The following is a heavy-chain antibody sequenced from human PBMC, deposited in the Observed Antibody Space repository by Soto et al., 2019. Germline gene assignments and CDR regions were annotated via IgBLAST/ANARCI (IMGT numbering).Heavy chain of an antibody. CDR1: GFTFRGYG. J-gene: IGHJ6*02. D-gene: IGHD5-18*01. CDR3: ANSEYSRYKNIDV. Sequence: LRLSCAASGFTFRGYGMHWVRQAPGRGLEWVALISYDGSIKYYADSVRGRFTISRDNSKNTLYLQMNSLRAEDTAVYYCANSEYSRYKNIDVWGQGTTVTVSS. CDR2: ISYDGSIK. V-gene: IGHV3-30*18.